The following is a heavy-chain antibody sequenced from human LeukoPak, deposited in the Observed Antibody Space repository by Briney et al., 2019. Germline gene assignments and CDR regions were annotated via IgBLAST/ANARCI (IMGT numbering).Heavy chain of an antibody. CDR3: ARDELYYYDSSGYSTIDY. CDR1: GFTYSSYS. J-gene: IGHJ4*02. CDR2: ISSSSSYI. D-gene: IGHD3-22*01. V-gene: IGHV3-21*01. Sequence: GGSLRLSCAASGFTYSSYSMNWVHQAPGKVLEWVSSISSSSSYIYYADSVKGRFTISRDNAKNSLYLQMNSLRAEDTAVYYCARDELYYYDSSGYSTIDYWGQGTLVTVSS.